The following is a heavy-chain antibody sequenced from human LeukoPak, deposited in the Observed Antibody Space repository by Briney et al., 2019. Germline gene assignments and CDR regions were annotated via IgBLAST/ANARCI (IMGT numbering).Heavy chain of an antibody. V-gene: IGHV1-69*13. CDR1: GGTFSSYA. D-gene: IGHD3-3*01. Sequence: SVKVSCKASGGTFSSYAISWVRQAPGQGLEWMGGIIPIFGTANYAQKFQGRVTITADESTSTAYMELSSLRSEDTAVYYCARDSLPYYDFWSGHYSYFQHWGQGTLVTVSS. CDR2: IIPIFGTA. CDR3: ARDSLPYYDFWSGHYSYFQH. J-gene: IGHJ1*01.